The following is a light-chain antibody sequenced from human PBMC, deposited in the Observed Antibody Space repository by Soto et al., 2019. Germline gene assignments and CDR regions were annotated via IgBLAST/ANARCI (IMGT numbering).Light chain of an antibody. CDR2: GNS. CDR1: SNNVGSYA. Sequence: QSVLTQEASVSGTVGQKVTLSCTGNSNNVGSYAVGWYQQISHGAPKTVMFGNSLPSGIPDRFSGSKSGTSATLGITGFQTGDEADYYCGSWDSSLSAYVFATGTKLTVL. J-gene: IGLJ1*01. CDR3: GSWDSSLSAYV. V-gene: IGLV1-51*02.